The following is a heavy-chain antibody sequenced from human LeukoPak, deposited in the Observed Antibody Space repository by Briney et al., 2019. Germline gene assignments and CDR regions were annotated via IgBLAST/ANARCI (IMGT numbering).Heavy chain of an antibody. D-gene: IGHD6-13*01. Sequence: SVKVSCKASGGTFSSYAISWVRQAPGQGLEWMGRIIPIFGTANYAQKFQGRVTVTTDESTSTAYIELSSLRSEATAVYYCAMGLAAAGTSYYYYMDVWGKGTTVTVSS. V-gene: IGHV1-69*05. CDR2: IIPIFGTA. J-gene: IGHJ6*03. CDR1: GGTFSSYA. CDR3: AMGLAAAGTSYYYYMDV.